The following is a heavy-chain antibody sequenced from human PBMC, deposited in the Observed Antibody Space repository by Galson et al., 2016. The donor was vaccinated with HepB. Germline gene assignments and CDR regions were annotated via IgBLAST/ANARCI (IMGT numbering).Heavy chain of an antibody. J-gene: IGHJ6*02. CDR2: IKQDGSKR. V-gene: IGHV3-7*03. CDR3: ARERAVVAEVAAGAYGMDV. Sequence: SLRLSCAASGFTFNEYWMTWVRQAPGKGLEWVANIKQDGSKRNYVDSVMGRFTISRDNAKNSLCLPVNSLIAEDTAVYYCARERAVVAEVAAGAYGMDVWGQGTTVTVSS. D-gene: IGHD6-19*01. CDR1: GFTFNEYW.